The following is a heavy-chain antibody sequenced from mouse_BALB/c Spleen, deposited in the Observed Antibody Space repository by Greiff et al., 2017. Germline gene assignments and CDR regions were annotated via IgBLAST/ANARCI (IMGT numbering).Heavy chain of an antibody. Sequence: DVKLQESGPGLVKPSQSLSLTCSVTGYSITSGYYWNWIRQFPGNKLEWMGYISYDGSNNYNPSLKNRISITRDTSKNQFFLKLNSVTTEDTATYYCARAPDYSWFAYWGQGTLVTVSA. D-gene: IGHD2-4*01. CDR2: ISYDGSN. CDR3: ARAPDYSWFAY. J-gene: IGHJ3*01. V-gene: IGHV3-6*02. CDR1: GYSITSGYY.